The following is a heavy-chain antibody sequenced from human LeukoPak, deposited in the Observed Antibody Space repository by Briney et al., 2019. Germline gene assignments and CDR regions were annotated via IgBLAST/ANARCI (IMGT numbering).Heavy chain of an antibody. CDR2: ISYDGSNK. V-gene: IGHV3-30*03. D-gene: IGHD1-26*01. J-gene: IGHJ4*02. Sequence: GGSLRLSCAASGFTFSSYGMHWVRQAPGKGLEWVAVISYDGSNKYYADSVKGRFTIPRDNSKNTLYLQMSSLRAEDTAVYYCATYSGAHHKTFDSWGQGTLVTVSS. CDR3: ATYSGAHHKTFDS. CDR1: GFTFSSYG.